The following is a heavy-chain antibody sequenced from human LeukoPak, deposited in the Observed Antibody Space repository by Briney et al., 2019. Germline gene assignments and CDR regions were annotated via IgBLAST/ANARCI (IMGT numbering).Heavy chain of an antibody. CDR3: ARAARGYYYHIPYYYYYYMDV. V-gene: IGHV4-59*01. CDR1: GGSISSYY. CDR2: IYYSGTT. Sequence: SETLSLTCTVSGGSISSYYWSWIRQPPGKGLEWIGYIYYSGTTNYNPSLKSRVTISVDTSKNQFSLKLSSVTAADTAVYYCARAARGYYYHIPYYYYYYMDVWGKGTTVTISS. J-gene: IGHJ6*03. D-gene: IGHD3-22*01.